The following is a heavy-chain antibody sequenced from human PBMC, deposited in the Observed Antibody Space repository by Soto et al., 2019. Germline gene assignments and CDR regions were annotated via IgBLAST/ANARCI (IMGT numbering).Heavy chain of an antibody. CDR2: ISGSGGST. J-gene: IGHJ4*02. CDR3: AKDRMITFGGVIVIPLDY. D-gene: IGHD3-16*02. CDR1: GFTFSSYA. Sequence: PGGSLRLSCAASGFTFSSYAMSWVRQAPGKGLEWVSVISGSGGSTYYADSVKGRFTISRDNSKNTLYLQMNSLRAEDTAVYYCAKDRMITFGGVIVIPLDYWGQGTLVTVSS. V-gene: IGHV3-23*01.